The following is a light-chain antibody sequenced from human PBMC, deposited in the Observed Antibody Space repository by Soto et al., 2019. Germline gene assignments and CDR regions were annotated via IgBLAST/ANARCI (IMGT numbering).Light chain of an antibody. CDR1: QSISNH. J-gene: IGKJ1*01. CDR3: QQSYSSPPT. V-gene: IGKV1-39*01. CDR2: AAS. Sequence: DIQITQSPSSLSASVEDRVRITCRASQSISNHLNWYQQKPGKAPKLLIFAASSLQSGVPSRFSGSRSGPDFTLTISSLQPEDFATYYCQQSYSSPPTFGQGTKVDIK.